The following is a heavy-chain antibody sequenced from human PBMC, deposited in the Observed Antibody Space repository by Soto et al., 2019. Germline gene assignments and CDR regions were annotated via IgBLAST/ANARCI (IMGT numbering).Heavy chain of an antibody. Sequence: QVQLVQSGAEVKKPGASVKVSCKASGYTFTSYGISWVRQAPGQGLEWMGWISAYNGNTNYAQKLQGRVTMTTDTSTSTAYMELRSLRSDDTAVYYCAVTYCSGGSCYHGRGDYWGQGTLVTVSS. J-gene: IGHJ4*02. CDR2: ISAYNGNT. D-gene: IGHD2-15*01. CDR1: GYTFTSYG. V-gene: IGHV1-18*04. CDR3: AVTYCSGGSCYHGRGDY.